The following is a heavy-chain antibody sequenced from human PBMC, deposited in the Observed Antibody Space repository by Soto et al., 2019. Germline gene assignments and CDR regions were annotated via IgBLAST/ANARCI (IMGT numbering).Heavy chain of an antibody. CDR1: GYTFITYY. V-gene: IGHV1-46*01. CDR3: AKNTSNWLDS. D-gene: IGHD4-4*01. CDR2: INPSGGNT. Sequence: ASVKVSCKASGYTFITYYIHWVRQAPGQGLEWMGIINPSGGNTAYAQKFHGRLSLTTDTSTSTAFMELTNLRVDDTAVYYCAKNTSNWLDSWGQGTLVTVSS. J-gene: IGHJ5*01.